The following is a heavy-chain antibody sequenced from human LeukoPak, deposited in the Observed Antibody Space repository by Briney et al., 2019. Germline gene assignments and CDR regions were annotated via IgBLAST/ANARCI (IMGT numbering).Heavy chain of an antibody. D-gene: IGHD3-3*01. CDR1: GYSFTSYW. V-gene: IGHV5-51*01. CDR3: ARTYYDFWSGYSQYWFDP. CDR2: IYPGDSDT. J-gene: IGHJ5*02. Sequence: GESLKISCKGAGYSFTSYWIGWGRQMPGKGVGWMGIIYPGDSDTRYSPSFQGQVTISADKSISTAYLQWSSLKASDTAMYYCARTYYDFWSGYSQYWFDPWGQGTLVAVSS.